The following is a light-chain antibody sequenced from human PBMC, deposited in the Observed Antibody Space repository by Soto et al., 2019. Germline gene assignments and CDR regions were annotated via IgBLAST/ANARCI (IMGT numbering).Light chain of an antibody. V-gene: IGKV3-11*01. CDR3: QQRSNWPLT. CDR2: DAS. J-gene: IGKJ2*01. CDR1: QSVSSY. Sequence: EIVLTQSPATLSLSPGERATLSCRASQSVSSYLAWYQQKPGQAPRLLIYDASNRATDIPARFSGSGSATAFTLPSSSLEPEDFPVYYGQQRSNWPLTCGQGTKLEIK.